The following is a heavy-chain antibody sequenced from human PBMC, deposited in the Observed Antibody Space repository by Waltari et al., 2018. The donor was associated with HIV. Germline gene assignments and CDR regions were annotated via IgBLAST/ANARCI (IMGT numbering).Heavy chain of an antibody. J-gene: IGHJ3*01. D-gene: IGHD3-22*01. CDR3: ARDQDYYDSSGYTCYAFDP. CDR1: ASSINRRYY. V-gene: IGHV4-38-2*02. Sequence: QVRLQESGPGLVKPSETLSLTCSVSASSINRRYYWAWVRQAPGKGLEWIGSIYRTGTTYYNPSLKSRVSISLNMSRNQFSLKLTSVTAADTAVYYCARDQDYYDSSGYTCYAFDPWGQGTMVIVSS. CDR2: IYRTGTT.